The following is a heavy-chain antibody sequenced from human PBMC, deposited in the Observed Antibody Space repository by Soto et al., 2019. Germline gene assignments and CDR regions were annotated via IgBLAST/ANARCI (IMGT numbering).Heavy chain of an antibody. Sequence: QVQLQESGPGLVKPSGTLSLTCAVSGDSISSDKWWSWVRQPPGKGLEWIGEIYHSGRTNCNPSLKSRVTISVEKSKNQCSLELSSMTAADTAVYYCARGGDWKFDYWGQGSLVTVSS. J-gene: IGHJ4*02. CDR1: GDSISSDKW. CDR2: IYHSGRT. CDR3: ARGGDWKFDY. D-gene: IGHD2-21*02. V-gene: IGHV4-4*02.